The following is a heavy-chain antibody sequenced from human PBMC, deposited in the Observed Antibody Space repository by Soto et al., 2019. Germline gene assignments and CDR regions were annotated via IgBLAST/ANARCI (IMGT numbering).Heavy chain of an antibody. Sequence: SETLSLTCAVSGGSISSSNWWSWVRQPPGKGLEWIGEIYHSGSTNYNPSLKSRVTISVDKSKNQFSLKLSSVTAADTAVYYCARMNYYDSSGYQNWFDPWGQGTLVT. CDR1: GGSISSSNW. J-gene: IGHJ5*02. CDR2: IYHSGST. V-gene: IGHV4-4*02. D-gene: IGHD3-22*01. CDR3: ARMNYYDSSGYQNWFDP.